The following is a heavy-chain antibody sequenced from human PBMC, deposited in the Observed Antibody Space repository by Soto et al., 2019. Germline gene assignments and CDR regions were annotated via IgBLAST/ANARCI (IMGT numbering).Heavy chain of an antibody. CDR2: ISYDGSNK. Sequence: GGSLRLSCAASGFTVSSKYMHWVRQAPDKKIEWVAVISYDGSNKYYADYVKGRFTISRDNSKNTLYLQMNSLRAEDTVVYYCAKAPRLTRWQQLVLNYMDVWGKGTTVTVSS. CDR3: AKAPRLTRWQQLVLNYMDV. J-gene: IGHJ6*03. CDR1: GFTVSSKY. V-gene: IGHV3-30*18. D-gene: IGHD6-13*01.